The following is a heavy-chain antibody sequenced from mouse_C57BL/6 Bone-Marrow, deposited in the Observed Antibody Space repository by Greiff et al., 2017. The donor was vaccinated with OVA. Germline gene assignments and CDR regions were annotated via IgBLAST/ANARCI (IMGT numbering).Heavy chain of an antibody. CDR3: ASITGTVAMDY. D-gene: IGHD4-1*01. Sequence: VQLVESGPGLVAPSQSLSITCTVSGFSLTSYGVDWVRQSPGKGLEWLGVIWGVGSTNYNSALKSRLSISKDNSKSQVFLKMNSLQTDDTAMYYCASITGTVAMDYWGQGTSVTVSS. J-gene: IGHJ4*01. V-gene: IGHV2-6*01. CDR2: IWGVGST. CDR1: GFSLTSYG.